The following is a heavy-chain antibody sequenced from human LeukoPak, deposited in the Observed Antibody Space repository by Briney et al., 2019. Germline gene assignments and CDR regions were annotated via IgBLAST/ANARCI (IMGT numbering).Heavy chain of an antibody. D-gene: IGHD4-17*01. V-gene: IGHV1-2*02. J-gene: IGHJ4*02. CDR3: ARPSYGDYDPYDY. CDR2: INPNSGGT. CDR1: GYTFTGYY. Sequence: GASVKVSCKASGYTFTGYYMHWVRQAPGQGLEWMGWINPNSGGTNYAQKFRGRVTMTRDTSISTAYMELSRLRSDDTAVYYCARPSYGDYDPYDYWGQGTLVTVSS.